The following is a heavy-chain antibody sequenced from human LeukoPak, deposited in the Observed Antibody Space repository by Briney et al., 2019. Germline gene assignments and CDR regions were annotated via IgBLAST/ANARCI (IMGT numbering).Heavy chain of an antibody. D-gene: IGHD6-6*01. J-gene: IGHJ4*02. V-gene: IGHV1-8*03. CDR3: ARGGAGTAARPGY. Sequence: ASVKVSCKASGYTFISYDIIWVRQVTGQGLEWMGWMNPNSGNTGYAQKFQGRVTITRNTSISTAFMELSSLRSEDTAVYYCARGGAGTAARPGYWGQGTLVTVSS. CDR1: GYTFISYD. CDR2: MNPNSGNT.